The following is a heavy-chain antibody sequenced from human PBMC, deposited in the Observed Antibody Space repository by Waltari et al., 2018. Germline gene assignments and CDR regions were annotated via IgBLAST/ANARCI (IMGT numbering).Heavy chain of an antibody. CDR2: IYYSGST. J-gene: IGHJ3*02. CDR1: GGSISSSSYY. D-gene: IGHD2-15*01. CDR3: ARPGYCSGGSCYDAFDI. Sequence: QLQLQESGPGLVKPSETLSLTCTVSGGSISSSSYYWGWIRQPPGKGLEWIGGIYYSGSTYSNPPLKIRFTISVDTSKNQFSLKLSSVTAADTAVYYCARPGYCSGGSCYDAFDIWGQGTMVTVSS. V-gene: IGHV4-39*01.